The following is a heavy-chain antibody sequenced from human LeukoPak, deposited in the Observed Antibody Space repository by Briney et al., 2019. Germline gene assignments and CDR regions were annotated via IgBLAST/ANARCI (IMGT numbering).Heavy chain of an antibody. CDR2: IYSGGST. CDR1: GFTVSSNY. Sequence: GGSLRLSCAASGFTVSSNYMSWVRQAPGKGLEWVSVIYSGGSTYYADSAEGRFTISRDNSKNTLYLQMNSLRAEDTAVYYCAKGLLWFGELSDYFDYWGQGTLVTVSS. J-gene: IGHJ4*02. CDR3: AKGLLWFGELSDYFDY. V-gene: IGHV3-53*05. D-gene: IGHD3-10*01.